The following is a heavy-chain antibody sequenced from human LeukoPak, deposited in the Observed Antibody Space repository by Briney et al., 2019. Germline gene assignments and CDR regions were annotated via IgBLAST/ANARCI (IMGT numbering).Heavy chain of an antibody. Sequence: SETLSLTCTVSGYSISSGYYWGWIRPPAGKGLGWIGNIYHSGSISYNPSLKSRVTISGDTSKNQFSLKLSSVTAADTAVYYCPSGSYYYSFDYWGQGTLVTVSS. V-gene: IGHV4-38-2*02. J-gene: IGHJ4*02. CDR3: PSGSYYYSFDY. CDR2: IYHSGSI. CDR1: GYSISSGYY. D-gene: IGHD3-22*01.